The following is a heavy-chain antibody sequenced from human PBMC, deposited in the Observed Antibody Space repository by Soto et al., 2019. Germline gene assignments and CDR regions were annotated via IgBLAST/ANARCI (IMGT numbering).Heavy chain of an antibody. V-gene: IGHV3-23*01. J-gene: IGHJ4*02. CDR1: GFTFRSFG. D-gene: IGHD6-19*01. CDR2: ISDRGEST. CDR3: ARSLIIVAGSWDF. Sequence: EVNLLESGGDLIQPGGSLRLSCAASGFTFRSFGMSWVRQAPGRGLEWVSSISDRGESTYYADSVKDRFTISRDNSRNTLYLQMSSLRAEDTALYYCARSLIIVAGSWDFWGQGTLVAVSS.